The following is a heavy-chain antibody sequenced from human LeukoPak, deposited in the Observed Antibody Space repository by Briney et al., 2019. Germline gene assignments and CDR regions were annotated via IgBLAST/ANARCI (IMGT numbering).Heavy chain of an antibody. V-gene: IGHV3-30*03. CDR1: GFTFSSYG. Sequence: GRSLRLSCAASGFTFSSYGMHWVRQAPGKGLEGVAVISYDGSNKYYADSVKGRFTISRDNSKNTLYLQMNSLRAEDTAVYYCARREGIAVAGPDYWGQGTLVTVSS. CDR3: ARREGIAVAGPDY. D-gene: IGHD6-19*01. J-gene: IGHJ4*02. CDR2: ISYDGSNK.